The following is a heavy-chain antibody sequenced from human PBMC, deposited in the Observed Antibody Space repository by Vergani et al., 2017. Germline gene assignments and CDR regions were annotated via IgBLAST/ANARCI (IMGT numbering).Heavy chain of an antibody. J-gene: IGHJ6*03. CDR2: MYTSGHT. D-gene: IGHD2-21*01. CDR3: ARASHCINCYSEGPNGPGYYYMDV. CDR1: GGSISSGDYY. V-gene: IGHV4-61*02. Sequence: QVQLQESGPGLVKPSQILSLTCTVSGGSISSGDYYWTWIRQPAGKKLEWIVRMYTSGHTIYNPSLESRVTMSVDTSKNQFSLQLSSVTAADTAVYYCARASHCINCYSEGPNGPGYYYMDVWGKGTTVTVSS.